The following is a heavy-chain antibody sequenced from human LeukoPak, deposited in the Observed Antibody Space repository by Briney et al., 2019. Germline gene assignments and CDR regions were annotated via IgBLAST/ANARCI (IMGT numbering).Heavy chain of an antibody. CDR1: GFTFSSYS. J-gene: IGHJ5*02. D-gene: IGHD6-13*01. CDR3: AAGPYSSSWYSSNWFDP. Sequence: GGSLRLSCAASGFTFSSYSMNWVRQAPGKGLVWVSHINSVGTSTNYADSVKGRFTISRDNAKNTLYLQMNSLRAEDTAVYYCAAGPYSSSWYSSNWFDPWGQGTLVTVSS. V-gene: IGHV3-74*01. CDR2: INSVGTST.